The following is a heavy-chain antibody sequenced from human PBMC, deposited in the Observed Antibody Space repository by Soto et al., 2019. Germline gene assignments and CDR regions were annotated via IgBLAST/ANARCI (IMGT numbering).Heavy chain of an antibody. CDR3: AKYLYDPSGYYPIQH. CDR1: GFTFSRYA. D-gene: IGHD3-22*01. CDR2: ISDSGDST. V-gene: IGHV3-23*01. J-gene: IGHJ1*01. Sequence: QRLSCVASGFTFSRYAMSWVRQAPGRGLKWVSTISDSGDSTYYADSVRGRFTISRDISRYTLYLQMNSLRAEDTAVYYCAKYLYDPSGYYPIQHWGQGTLVTVSS.